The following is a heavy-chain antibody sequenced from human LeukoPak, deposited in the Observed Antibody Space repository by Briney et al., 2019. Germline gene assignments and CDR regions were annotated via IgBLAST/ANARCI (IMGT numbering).Heavy chain of an antibody. Sequence: GGSLRLSCAASGFTFSSYGMHWVRQAPGKGREWVAFIRYDGSNKYYADSVKGRFTISRDNSKNTLYLQMNSLRAEDTAVYYCAKDLNRYQLLYYFDYWGQGTLVTVSS. CDR3: AKDLNRYQLLYYFDY. CDR1: GFTFSSYG. D-gene: IGHD2-2*01. J-gene: IGHJ4*02. V-gene: IGHV3-30*02. CDR2: IRYDGSNK.